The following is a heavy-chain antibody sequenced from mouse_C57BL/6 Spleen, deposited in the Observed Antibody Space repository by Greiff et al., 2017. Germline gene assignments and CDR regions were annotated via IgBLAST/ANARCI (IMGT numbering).Heavy chain of an antibody. CDR2: INPSSGYT. V-gene: IGHV1-7*01. D-gene: IGHD1-1*02. Sequence: QVQLQQSGAELAKPGASVKLSCKASGYTFTSYWMHWVKQRPGQGLEWIGYINPSSGYTKYNQKFKDKATLIADKSSSTAYMQLSSLTYEDSAVYYCARSLLWAMDYWGQGTSVTVSS. J-gene: IGHJ4*01. CDR3: ARSLLWAMDY. CDR1: GYTFTSYW.